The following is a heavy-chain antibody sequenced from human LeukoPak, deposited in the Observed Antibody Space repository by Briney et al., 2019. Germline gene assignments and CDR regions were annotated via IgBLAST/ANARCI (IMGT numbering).Heavy chain of an antibody. CDR3: ARLPTFYYDSSHYHYDY. D-gene: IGHD3-22*01. Sequence: PGGSLRLSCAASGFTLQNYAMSWVRQAPGKGLEWASSISGGGPSTDFADSVKGRFTISRDKAKNTLYLQMNSLRAEDTAVYYCARLPTFYYDSSHYHYDYWGQGTLVTVSS. CDR2: ISGGGPST. J-gene: IGHJ4*02. CDR1: GFTLQNYA. V-gene: IGHV3-23*01.